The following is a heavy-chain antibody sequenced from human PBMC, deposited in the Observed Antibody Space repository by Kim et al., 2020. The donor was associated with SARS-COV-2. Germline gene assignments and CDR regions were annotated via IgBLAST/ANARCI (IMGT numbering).Heavy chain of an antibody. D-gene: IGHD6-19*01. CDR1: GGSISSSSYY. CDR3: ARERAVAGTGLGWFDP. V-gene: IGHV4-39*07. Sequence: SETLSLTCTVSGGSISSSSYYWGWIRQPPGKGLEWIGSIYYSGSTYYNPSLKSRVTISVDTSKNQFSLKLSSVTAADTAVYYCARERAVAGTGLGWFDPWGQGTLVTVSS. J-gene: IGHJ5*02. CDR2: IYYSGST.